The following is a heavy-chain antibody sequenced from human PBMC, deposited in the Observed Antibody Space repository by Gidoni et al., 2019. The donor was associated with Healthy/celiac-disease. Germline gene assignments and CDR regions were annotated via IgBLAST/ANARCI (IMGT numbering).Heavy chain of an antibody. CDR3: ASNYCSGGSCYSDYYGMDV. D-gene: IGHD2-15*01. CDR1: GFTFRSYW. V-gene: IGHV3-74*01. J-gene: IGHJ6*04. CDR2: INSDGSSR. Sequence: EVQLVAFGGGLVQPGGSLRLSCATSGFTFRSYWMHWVRHAPGKGLVWVSRINSDGSSRSYADAVKGRFTISRDKAKNTLYLQMNSLRAEDTAVYYCASNYCSGGSCYSDYYGMDVWGKGTTVTVSS.